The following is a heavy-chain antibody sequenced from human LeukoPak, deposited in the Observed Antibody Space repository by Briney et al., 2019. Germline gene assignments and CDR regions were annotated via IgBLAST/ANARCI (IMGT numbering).Heavy chain of an antibody. CDR3: ARVGIFGVVYRDY. Sequence: GSLRLSCAASGFTFDDYAMHWVRQAPGKGLEWIGRIYTSGSTNYNPSLKSRVTISVDTSKNQFSLKLSSVTAADTAVYYCARVGIFGVVYRDYWGQGTLVTVSS. CDR2: IYTSGST. V-gene: IGHV4-4*08. D-gene: IGHD3-3*01. J-gene: IGHJ4*02. CDR1: GFTFDDYA.